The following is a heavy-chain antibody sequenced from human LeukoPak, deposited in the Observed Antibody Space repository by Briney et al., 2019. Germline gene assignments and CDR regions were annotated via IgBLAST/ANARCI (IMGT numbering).Heavy chain of an antibody. CDR2: IYPGDSDT. J-gene: IGHJ5*02. D-gene: IGHD3-3*01. CDR1: GYSFTSYW. V-gene: IGHV5-51*01. CDR3: ARAPSYDFWSGYSSPHYNWFDP. Sequence: GESLQISCKGSGYSFTSYWIGWVRQMPGKGLEWMGIIYPGDSDTRYSPSFQGQVTISADKSISTAYLQWSSLKASDTAMYYCARAPSYDFWSGYSSPHYNWFDPWGQGTLVTVSS.